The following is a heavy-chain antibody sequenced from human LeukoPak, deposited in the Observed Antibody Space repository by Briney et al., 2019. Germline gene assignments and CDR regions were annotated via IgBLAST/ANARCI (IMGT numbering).Heavy chain of an antibody. J-gene: IGHJ1*01. CDR2: VSSNGGST. CDR3: ARDAQQQLVYAEYFQH. CDR1: GFTLSSYA. V-gene: IGHV3-64*01. D-gene: IGHD6-13*01. Sequence: GGSLRLSCAASGFTLSSYAIHWVRQAPGTALEDVSAVSSNGGSTYYANSVQARFTIPRHNSKNTLYLQMSSPISEALAVCSCARDAQQQLVYAEYFQHWGQGTLVTVSS.